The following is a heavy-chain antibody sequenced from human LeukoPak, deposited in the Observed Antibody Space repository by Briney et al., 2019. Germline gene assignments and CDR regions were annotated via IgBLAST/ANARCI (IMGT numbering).Heavy chain of an antibody. CDR3: AREGARYFKYGSGGNAFDI. CDR1: GGSISSYY. CDR2: IYYSGST. V-gene: IGHV4-59*01. D-gene: IGHD3-10*01. Sequence: SETLSLTCTVSGGSISSYYWSWIRQPPGKGLEWIGHIYYSGSTNYNPSLKSRVTISVDTSKNQFSLKLSSVTAADTAVYYCAREGARYFKYGSGGNAFDIWGQGTMVTVSS. J-gene: IGHJ3*02.